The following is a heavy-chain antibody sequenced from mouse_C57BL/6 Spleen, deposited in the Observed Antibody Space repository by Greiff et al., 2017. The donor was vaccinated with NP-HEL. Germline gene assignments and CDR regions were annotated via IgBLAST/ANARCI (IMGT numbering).Heavy chain of an antibody. V-gene: IGHV5-9-1*02. D-gene: IGHD1-1*01. J-gene: IGHJ1*03. Sequence: EVMLVESGEGLVKPGGSLKLSCAASGFTFSSYAMSWVRQTPEKRLEWVAYISSGGDYIYYADTVKGRFTISRDNARNTLYLQMSSLKSEDTAMYYCTRDRHYYGSSYDGYFDVWGTGTTVTVSS. CDR1: GFTFSSYA. CDR3: TRDRHYYGSSYDGYFDV. CDR2: ISSGGDYI.